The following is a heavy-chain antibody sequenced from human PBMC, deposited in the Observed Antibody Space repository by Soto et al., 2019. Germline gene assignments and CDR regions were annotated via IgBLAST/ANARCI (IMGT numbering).Heavy chain of an antibody. Sequence: KSSETLSLTCTVSGGSISSYYWSWIRQPPGKGLEWIGYIYYSGSTNYNPSLKSRVTISVDTSKNQFSLKLSSVTAADTAVYYCARFYGSGYRKAYYYGMDVWGQGTTVTVSS. CDR2: IYYSGST. J-gene: IGHJ6*02. CDR1: GGSISSYY. D-gene: IGHD3-22*01. CDR3: ARFYGSGYRKAYYYGMDV. V-gene: IGHV4-59*08.